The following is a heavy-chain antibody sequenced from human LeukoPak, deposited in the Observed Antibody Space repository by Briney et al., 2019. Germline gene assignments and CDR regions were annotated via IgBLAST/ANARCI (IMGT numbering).Heavy chain of an antibody. V-gene: IGHV3-23*01. CDR1: GLTFSNYA. CDR2: ISTNGDRT. Sequence: GGSLRLSCAASGLTFSNYAMTWVRQAPGKGLEWVSAISTNGDRTYYADSVKGRFTVSRDNFKNTLYLQMNSLRAEDTAVCYCAKDLSGYSSGWSSWGQGTLITVSS. D-gene: IGHD6-19*01. CDR3: AKDLSGYSSGWSS. J-gene: IGHJ5*02.